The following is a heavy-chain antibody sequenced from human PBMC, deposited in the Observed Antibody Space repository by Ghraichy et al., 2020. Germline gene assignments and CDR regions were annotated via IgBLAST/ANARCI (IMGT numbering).Heavy chain of an antibody. Sequence: GGSLRLSCAASGFTFSNAWMSWVRQAPGKGLEWVGRIKSKTDGGTTDYATPVKGRFTISRDDSKNTLYLQMNSLKIEDTAVYYCTTVLPLWFGEFLDDYWGQGTLVTVSS. J-gene: IGHJ4*02. CDR1: GFTFSNAW. CDR3: TTVLPLWFGEFLDDY. V-gene: IGHV3-15*01. CDR2: IKSKTDGGTT. D-gene: IGHD3-10*01.